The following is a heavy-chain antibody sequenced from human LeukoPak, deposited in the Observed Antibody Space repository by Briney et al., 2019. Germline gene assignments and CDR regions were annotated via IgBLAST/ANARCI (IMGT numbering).Heavy chain of an antibody. Sequence: GGSLRLSCAASGFTFSSYAMSWFRQAPGKGLEWVSAITGSGVTTYFADSVKGRFTISRDNSKDTLYLQMNSLRAEDTAVYYCQELLLFNYWGQGTLVTVSS. CDR2: ITGSGVTT. J-gene: IGHJ4*02. CDR1: GFTFSSYA. D-gene: IGHD1-26*01. CDR3: QELLLFNY. V-gene: IGHV3-23*01.